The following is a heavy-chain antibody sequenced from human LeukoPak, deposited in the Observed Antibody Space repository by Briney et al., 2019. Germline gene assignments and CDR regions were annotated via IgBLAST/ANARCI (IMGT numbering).Heavy chain of an antibody. CDR1: GFTFSSYA. Sequence: GGSLRLSCAASGFTFSSYAMSWVRQAPGKGLEWVSAISGSGGSTYYADSVKGRFTISRDNSKNTLYLQMNSLRAEDTAVYYCARDYYDSSGQNWFDPWGQGTLVTVSS. D-gene: IGHD3-22*01. J-gene: IGHJ5*02. V-gene: IGHV3-23*01. CDR3: ARDYYDSSGQNWFDP. CDR2: ISGSGGST.